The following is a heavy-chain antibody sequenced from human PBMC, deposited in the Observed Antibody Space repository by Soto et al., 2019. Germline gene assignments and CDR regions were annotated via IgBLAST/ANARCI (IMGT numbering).Heavy chain of an antibody. CDR3: ARGRGTYYADS. CDR1: GFTFSGHS. CDR2: IDTDGSTGGT. D-gene: IGHD1-26*01. J-gene: IGHJ4*02. Sequence: EVRLVESGGALVPPGGSLRLTCEASGFTFSGHSMHWVRRAPGKGLVWVSHIDTDGSTGGTSYSDSVKGRFAVSRDDSNDRLYLQMNDLRVEDTAVYYCARGRGTYYADSWGQGTLVTVSS. V-gene: IGHV3-74*03.